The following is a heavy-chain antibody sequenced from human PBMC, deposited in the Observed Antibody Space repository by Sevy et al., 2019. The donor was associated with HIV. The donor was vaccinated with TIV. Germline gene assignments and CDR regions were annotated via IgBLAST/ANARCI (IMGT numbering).Heavy chain of an antibody. CDR3: ARRRGGSSPTRFDY. V-gene: IGHV3-53*01. Sequence: GGSLRLSCAASGFSVSSNYMSWVRQAPGKGLEWVSVIYTGGSAYSADSVKGRFTISRDNSKNTLYLQMDSLRAEDTAVYYCARRRGGSSPTRFDYWGQGTLVTVSS. J-gene: IGHJ4*02. D-gene: IGHD3-16*01. CDR2: IYTGGSA. CDR1: GFSVSSNY.